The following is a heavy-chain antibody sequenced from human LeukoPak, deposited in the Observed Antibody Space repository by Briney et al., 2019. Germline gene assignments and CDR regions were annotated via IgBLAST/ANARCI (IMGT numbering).Heavy chain of an antibody. CDR1: GFTFSSYW. J-gene: IGHJ4*02. D-gene: IGHD4-11*01. CDR2: IKQDGSQI. Sequence: GGSLRLSCEASGFTFSSYWMTGVRQAPGKGLEWVANIKQDGSQIHYVDSVKGRFTISRDNAKSSLYLQMNSLRVEDTAVFYCARSARQSNSWSIDYWGQGTLVTVSS. CDR3: ARSARQSNSWSIDY. V-gene: IGHV3-7*01.